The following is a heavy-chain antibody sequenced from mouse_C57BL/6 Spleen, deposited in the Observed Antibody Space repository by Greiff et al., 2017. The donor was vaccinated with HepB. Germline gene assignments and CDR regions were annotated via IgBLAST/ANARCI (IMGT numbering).Heavy chain of an antibody. D-gene: IGHD2-5*01. CDR3: AREGAYYSNFYYFDY. V-gene: IGHV1-80*01. Sequence: VQLQQSGAELVKPGASVKISCKASGYAFSSYWLNWVKQRPGKGLEWIGQIYPGDGDTNYNGKFKGKATLTADKSSSTAYMQLSSLTSEDSAVYFCAREGAYYSNFYYFDYWGQGTTLTVSS. J-gene: IGHJ2*01. CDR1: GYAFSSYW. CDR2: IYPGDGDT.